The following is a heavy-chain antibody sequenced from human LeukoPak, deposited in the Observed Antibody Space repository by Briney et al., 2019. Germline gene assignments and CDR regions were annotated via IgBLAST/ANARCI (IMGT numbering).Heavy chain of an antibody. D-gene: IGHD3-10*01. CDR1: GFTFSSYS. J-gene: IGHJ4*02. CDR3: VYGSGSYFDY. CDR2: ISSSSSYI. Sequence: GGSLRLSRAASGFTFSSYSMNWVRQAPGKGLEWVSSISSSSSYIYYADSVKGRFTISRDNAKNSLCLQMNSLRAEDTAVYYCVYGSGSYFDYWGQGTLVTVSS. V-gene: IGHV3-21*01.